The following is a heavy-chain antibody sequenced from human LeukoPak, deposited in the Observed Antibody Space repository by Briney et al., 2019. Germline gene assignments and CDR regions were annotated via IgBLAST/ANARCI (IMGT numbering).Heavy chain of an antibody. J-gene: IGHJ4*02. CDR1: GFTFSTYS. CDR3: ATGAWGDY. D-gene: IGHD3-16*01. V-gene: IGHV3-21*01. CDR2: ISSSSSYI. Sequence: PGGSLRLSRAASGFTFSTYSMNWVRQAPRKGLEWVSSISSSSSYIYYADSVKGRFTISRDNAKNSLYLQMNSLRAEDTAVYYCATGAWGDYWGQGTLVTVSS.